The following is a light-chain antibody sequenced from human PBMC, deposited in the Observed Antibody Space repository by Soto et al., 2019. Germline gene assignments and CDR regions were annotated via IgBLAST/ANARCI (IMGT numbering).Light chain of an antibody. CDR2: GAS. CDR1: QSVRSSY. J-gene: IGKJ1*01. CDR3: QQYGSSPQT. Sequence: EIVLTQSPGTLSLSPGERATLSCRASQSVRSSYLAWYQQKPGQAPRLLIYGASTRATGLPDRFSGSGSGTDFTLTISRLEPEDFAVYYCQQYGSSPQTFGQGTKVDIK. V-gene: IGKV3-20*01.